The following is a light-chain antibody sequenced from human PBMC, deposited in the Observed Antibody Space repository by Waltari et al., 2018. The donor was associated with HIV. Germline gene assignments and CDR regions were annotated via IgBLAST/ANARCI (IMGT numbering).Light chain of an antibody. Sequence: LTQSPGTLSLSPGERATLSCRASQSVSSSYLAWYQQKPGQAPRLLIYGASSRATGIPDRFTGSGSGTDFTLTITRLEPEEFVLYYCQQYDSSPPAYTFGQGTKLEIK. CDR3: QQYDSSPPAYT. V-gene: IGKV3-20*01. CDR2: GAS. J-gene: IGKJ2*01. CDR1: QSVSSSY.